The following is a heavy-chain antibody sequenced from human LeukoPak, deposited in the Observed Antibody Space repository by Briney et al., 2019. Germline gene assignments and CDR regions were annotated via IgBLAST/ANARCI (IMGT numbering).Heavy chain of an antibody. J-gene: IGHJ6*03. V-gene: IGHV4-39*07. D-gene: IGHD6-13*01. CDR1: GGSISSSSYY. CDR3: ARIGPYSSSWYRDYYYYMDV. CDR2: INHSGST. Sequence: SETLSLTCTVSGGSISSSSYYWGWIRQPPGKGLEWIGEINHSGSTNYNPPLKSRVTISVDTSKNQFSLKLSSVTAADTAVYYCARIGPYSSSWYRDYYYYMDVWGKGTTVTISS.